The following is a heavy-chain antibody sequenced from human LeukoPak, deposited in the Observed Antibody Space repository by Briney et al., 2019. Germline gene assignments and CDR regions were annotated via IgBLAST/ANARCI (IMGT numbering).Heavy chain of an antibody. V-gene: IGHV5-51*01. D-gene: IGHD1-1*01. CDR3: ARHVTTTDVSWFDP. CDR1: GYSFTNNW. CDR2: IYPADSDT. Sequence: GESLKISCKGSGYSFTNNWIGWVRQMPGKGLEWMGIIYPADSDTRYSPSFQGQVTISADKSISTAYLQWSSLKASDTAMYYCARHVTTTDVSWFDPWGQGTLVTVSS. J-gene: IGHJ5*02.